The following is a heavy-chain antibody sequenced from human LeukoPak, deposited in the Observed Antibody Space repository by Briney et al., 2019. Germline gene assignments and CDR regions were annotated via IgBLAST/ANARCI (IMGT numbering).Heavy chain of an antibody. D-gene: IGHD6-19*01. V-gene: IGHV4-34*01. CDR3: ARQSSSGWDPFDY. Sequence: SETLSLTCAVYGGSFSGYYWSWIRQSPGKGLEWIGEINHSGSTNYNPSLKSRVTISVDTSKNQFSLKLSSVTAADTAVYYCARQSSSGWDPFDYWGQGTLVTVSS. CDR2: INHSGST. CDR1: GGSFSGYY. J-gene: IGHJ4*02.